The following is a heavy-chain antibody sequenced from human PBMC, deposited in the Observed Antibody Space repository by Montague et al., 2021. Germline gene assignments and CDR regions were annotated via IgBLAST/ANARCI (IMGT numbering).Heavy chain of an antibody. V-gene: IGHV3-48*02. J-gene: IGHJ5*02. CDR1: GFSFSTYS. CDR3: ARPYGSGIFQA. CDR2: ISSSGSTI. D-gene: IGHD3-10*01. Sequence: SLRLSCAASGFSFSTYSMNWVRQAPGKGLEWVSYISSSGSTIYYADSVKGRFTISRDNAKDSLYLQTNSLRDEDTAFYYCARPYGSGIFQAWGQGTLVTVSS.